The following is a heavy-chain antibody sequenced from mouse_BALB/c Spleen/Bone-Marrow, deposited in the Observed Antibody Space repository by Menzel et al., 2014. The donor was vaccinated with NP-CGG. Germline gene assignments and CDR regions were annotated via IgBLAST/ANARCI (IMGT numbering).Heavy chain of an antibody. D-gene: IGHD2-10*02. CDR1: GYTFTSYT. J-gene: IGHJ4*01. Sequence: QVQLQPSGAELARPGASVMMSCKASGYTFTSYTMHWVKQRPGQGLEWIGYINPSSGYTNYNQKFKDKATLTADKSSSTAYMQLSSLTSEDSAVYYCAYGNYGYAMDYWGQGTSVTVSS. V-gene: IGHV1-4*01. CDR3: AYGNYGYAMDY. CDR2: INPSSGYT.